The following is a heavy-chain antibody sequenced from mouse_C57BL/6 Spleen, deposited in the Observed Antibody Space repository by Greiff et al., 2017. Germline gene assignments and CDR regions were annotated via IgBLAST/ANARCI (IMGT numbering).Heavy chain of an antibody. J-gene: IGHJ2*01. D-gene: IGHD2-1*01. V-gene: IGHV1-64*01. Sequence: QVQLQQPGAELVKPGASVKLSCKASGYTFTSYWMHWVKQRPGQGLEWIGMIHPNSGSTNYNEKFKSKATLTVDKSSSTAYMQLSSLTSEDSAVYYCAREGGGNFYFDYWGQGTTLTVSS. CDR1: GYTFTSYW. CDR2: IHPNSGST. CDR3: AREGGGNFYFDY.